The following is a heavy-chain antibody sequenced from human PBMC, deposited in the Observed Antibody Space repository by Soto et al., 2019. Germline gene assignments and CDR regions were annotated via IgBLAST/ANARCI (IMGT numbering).Heavy chain of an antibody. CDR3: ARESGGATATLDYYYFYMDV. CDR2: INPNGGAT. D-gene: IGHD5-12*01. J-gene: IGHJ6*03. CDR1: GDSFSAFY. V-gene: IGHV1-2*02. Sequence: QVQLLQSGAEVKKPGASVKVSCKTSGDSFSAFYLHWVRQAPGQGLEWLGWINPNGGATKYAEKFRGRVAMTRDTSIRTAYLELSSLRSDDTAIYYWARESGGATATLDYYYFYMDVWGKGTTVTVSS.